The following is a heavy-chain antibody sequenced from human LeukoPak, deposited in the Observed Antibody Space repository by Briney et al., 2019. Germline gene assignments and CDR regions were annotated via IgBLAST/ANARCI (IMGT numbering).Heavy chain of an antibody. Sequence: MTSETLSLTCTVSGGSISSGDYYWSWIRQHPGKGLEWIGSIYYSGRTYYNPSLKSRVTISVDTSKNQFSLKLSSVTAADTAVYYCARDRYDSYPMGVWGQGTTVTVSS. J-gene: IGHJ6*02. CDR1: GGSISSGDYY. V-gene: IGHV4-31*03. D-gene: IGHD3-3*01. CDR2: IYYSGRT. CDR3: ARDRYDSYPMGV.